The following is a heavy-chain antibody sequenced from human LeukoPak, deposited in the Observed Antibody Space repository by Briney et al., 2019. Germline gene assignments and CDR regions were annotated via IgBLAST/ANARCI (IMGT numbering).Heavy chain of an antibody. CDR3: ARQCMVRGVIITCYYYGMDV. Sequence: PSETLSLTCTVSGXSISSSSYYWGWIRQPPGKGLEWIGSIYYSGSTYYNPSLKSRVTISVDTSKNQFSLKLSSVTAADTAVYYCARQCMVRGVIITCYYYGMDVWGQGTTVTVSS. CDR1: GXSISSSSYY. CDR2: IYYSGST. J-gene: IGHJ6*02. D-gene: IGHD3-10*01. V-gene: IGHV4-39*01.